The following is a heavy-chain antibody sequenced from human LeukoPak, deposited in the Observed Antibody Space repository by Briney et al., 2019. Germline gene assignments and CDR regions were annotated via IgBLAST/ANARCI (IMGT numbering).Heavy chain of an antibody. CDR1: GFTFSAYS. CDR3: ARYDARYGMDV. Sequence: GGSLRLSCAASGFTFSAYSMNWVRQAPGKGLEWVSSISSSGTYIYYADSVKGRFTISRDNSKNTLYLQMNSLRAEDTAVYYCARYDARYGMDVWGQGTTVTVSS. V-gene: IGHV3-21*01. J-gene: IGHJ6*02. D-gene: IGHD1-1*01. CDR2: ISSSGTYI.